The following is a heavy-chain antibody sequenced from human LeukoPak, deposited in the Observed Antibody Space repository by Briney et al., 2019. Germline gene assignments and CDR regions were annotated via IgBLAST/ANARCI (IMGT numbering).Heavy chain of an antibody. J-gene: IGHJ4*02. D-gene: IGHD6-13*01. V-gene: IGHV4-59*01. Sequence: SETLSLTCTVSGDSISNYYWNWIRQPPGKGLEWIGYIYYTGSTNYNPSLKSRVTMSVDTSKNQFTLNLKSVTPEDTAVYYCARNLIPEQLVLNFWGQGTLVTVSS. CDR1: GDSISNYY. CDR2: IYYTGST. CDR3: ARNLIPEQLVLNF.